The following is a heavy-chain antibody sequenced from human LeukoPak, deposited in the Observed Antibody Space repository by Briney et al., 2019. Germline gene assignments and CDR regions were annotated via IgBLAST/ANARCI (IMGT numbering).Heavy chain of an antibody. J-gene: IGHJ4*02. V-gene: IGHV4-59*12. CDR3: ARGKRGYSSSWYDY. CDR1: GGSISTYY. Sequence: SETLSLTCIVSGGSISTYYWSWIRQPPGQGLEWIAYIHYSGTTKYNPSLKSRVTISVDTSKNQFSLKLSSVTAADTAVYYCARGKRGYSSSWYDYWGQGTLVTVSS. D-gene: IGHD6-13*01. CDR2: IHYSGTT.